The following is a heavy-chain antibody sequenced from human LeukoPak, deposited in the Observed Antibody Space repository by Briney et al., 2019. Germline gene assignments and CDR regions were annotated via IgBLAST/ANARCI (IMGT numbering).Heavy chain of an antibody. CDR2: ISTTGSTI. CDR1: GFTFSSYE. V-gene: IGHV3-48*03. D-gene: IGHD1-7*01. Sequence: GGSLRLSCAASGFTFSSYEMNWVRQAPGKGLEWVSYISTTGSTIYYAHSVKGRFTISRDNAKNSLYLQMNSLRAEDTAVYYCARANSLVTGTTLWGQGTLVTVSS. J-gene: IGHJ4*02. CDR3: ARANSLVTGTTL.